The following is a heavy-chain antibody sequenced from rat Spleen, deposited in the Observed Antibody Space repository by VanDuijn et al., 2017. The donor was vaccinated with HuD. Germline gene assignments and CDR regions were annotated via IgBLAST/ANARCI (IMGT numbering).Heavy chain of an antibody. CDR2: ISYDGGST. CDR1: GFPFSNYD. D-gene: IGHD4-3*01. Sequence: EVQLVESGGGLVQPGRSMKLSCAASGFPFSNYDMAWVRQAPKAGLEWVASISYDGGSTYYRASVKGRFTISRDNAKSSLYLQMDNLRSEDTATYYCARHPSNSGWDYFDYWGQGVMVTVSS. CDR3: ARHPSNSGWDYFDY. J-gene: IGHJ2*01. V-gene: IGHV5-20*01.